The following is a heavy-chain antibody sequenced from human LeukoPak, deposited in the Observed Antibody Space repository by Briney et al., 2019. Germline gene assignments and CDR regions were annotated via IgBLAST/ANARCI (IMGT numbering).Heavy chain of an antibody. CDR3: ARTDSSGYLLGY. V-gene: IGHV1-3*01. Sequence: ASVKVSCKASGYTFTTYAIHWVRQAPGQRLEWMGWINAGNGNTKYSQKFQGRVTITRDTSASTAYMELSSLRSEDTAVYYCARTDSSGYLLGYWGQGTLVTVSS. J-gene: IGHJ4*02. CDR1: GYTFTTYA. CDR2: INAGNGNT. D-gene: IGHD3-22*01.